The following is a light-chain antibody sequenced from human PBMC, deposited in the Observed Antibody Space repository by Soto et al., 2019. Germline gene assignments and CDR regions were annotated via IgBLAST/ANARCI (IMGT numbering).Light chain of an antibody. CDR1: SSDIGRYDY. J-gene: IGLJ3*02. V-gene: IGLV2-14*03. CDR3: CSYTSATTWV. CDR2: RVI. Sequence: QSVLTQPASMSGSPGQSITISCTGTSSDIGRYDYVSWYQQLPGKAPKLMIYRVINRPSGVSDRFSGSKSGNSASLSISGLHPDDEATYFCCSYTSATTWVFGGGTKLTVL.